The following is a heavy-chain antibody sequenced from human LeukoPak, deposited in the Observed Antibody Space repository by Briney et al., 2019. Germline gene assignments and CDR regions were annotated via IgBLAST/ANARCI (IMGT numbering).Heavy chain of an antibody. Sequence: PGGSLRLSCTASGFSFSGHWMHWARQLPGKGLVWVSRISPTGSTTSYADSVKGRFTVSRDNAKNTLYLQVNNLRAEDTAVYYCVVGGSPGYWGQGTLVTVSS. D-gene: IGHD2-15*01. CDR3: VVGGSPGY. CDR1: GFSFSGHW. J-gene: IGHJ4*02. CDR2: ISPTGSTT. V-gene: IGHV3-74*01.